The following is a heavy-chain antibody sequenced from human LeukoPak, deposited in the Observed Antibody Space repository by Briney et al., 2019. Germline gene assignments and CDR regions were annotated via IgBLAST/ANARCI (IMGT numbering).Heavy chain of an antibody. V-gene: IGHV4-59*01. CDR3: ARAGANGIEAAGSLRY. D-gene: IGHD6-13*01. CDR1: GGSFSTYY. Sequence: KPSETLSLTCAVSGGSFSTYYWSWIRQPPGEGLEWIGFIYYTGTTNYNPSLKSRVTISVDTSKNQFSLKLSSVTAADTAVYYCARAGANGIEAAGSLRYWGQGTLVTVSS. J-gene: IGHJ4*02. CDR2: IYYTGTT.